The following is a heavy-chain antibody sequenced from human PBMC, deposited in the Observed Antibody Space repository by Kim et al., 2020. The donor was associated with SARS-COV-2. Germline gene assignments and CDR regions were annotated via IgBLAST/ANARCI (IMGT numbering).Heavy chain of an antibody. CDR1: GFTFSSYW. Sequence: GGSLRLSCAASGFTFSSYWMSWVRQAPGKGLEWVANIKQDGSEKYYVDSVKGRFTISRDNAKNSLYLQMNSLRAEDTAVYYCASVYDDYVRPYYYYGMDVWGQATTVTVSS. D-gene: IGHD4-17*01. CDR2: IKQDGSEK. J-gene: IGHJ6*02. CDR3: ASVYDDYVRPYYYYGMDV. V-gene: IGHV3-7*01.